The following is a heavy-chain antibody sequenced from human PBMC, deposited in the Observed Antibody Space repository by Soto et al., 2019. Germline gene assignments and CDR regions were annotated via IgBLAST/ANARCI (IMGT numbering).Heavy chain of an antibody. CDR3: ARHLKDDVLTGPFEY. D-gene: IGHD3-9*01. Sequence: PSETLSLTCAVSGGSISSGGYSWSWIRQPPGKGLEWIGYIYNSGSTYYKPSLKSRVTISVDRSKKQFSLKLSSVTAADTAVYYCARHLKDDVLTGPFEYWGQGFLVTVS. V-gene: IGHV4-30-2*01. J-gene: IGHJ4*02. CDR2: IYNSGST. CDR1: GGSISSGGYS.